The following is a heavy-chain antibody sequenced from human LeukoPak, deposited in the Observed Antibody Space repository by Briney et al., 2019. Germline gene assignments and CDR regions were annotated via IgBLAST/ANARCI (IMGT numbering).Heavy chain of an antibody. CDR2: INPNNGAT. CDR3: ARGVYCSSSSCSGGLGYYFYFMDV. Sequence: ASVKVSCKASGYTFTGSYIHWVRQAPGQGLEWMGWINPNNGATNYAQKFQGRVTMTRDTSITTVYMELRSLRYDDTAVYHCARGVYCSSSSCSGGLGYYFYFMDVWGKGTTVTVSS. V-gene: IGHV1-2*02. CDR1: GYTFTGSY. D-gene: IGHD2-2*01. J-gene: IGHJ6*03.